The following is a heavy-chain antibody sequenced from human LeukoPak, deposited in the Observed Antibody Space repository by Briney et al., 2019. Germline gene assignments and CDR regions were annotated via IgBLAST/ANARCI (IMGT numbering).Heavy chain of an antibody. CDR3: ARDLKSGYEDY. CDR1: GYTFTSYG. Sequence: ASVKVSRKASGYTFTSYGIGWVRQAPGQGLEWMGWISAYNGNTNYAQKLQGRVTMTTDTSTSTAYMELRSLRSDDTAVYYCARDLKSGYEDYWGQGTLVTVSS. D-gene: IGHD5-12*01. CDR2: ISAYNGNT. J-gene: IGHJ4*02. V-gene: IGHV1-18*01.